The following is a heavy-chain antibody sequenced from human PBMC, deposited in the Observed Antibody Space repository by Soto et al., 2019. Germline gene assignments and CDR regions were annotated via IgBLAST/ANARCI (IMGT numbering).Heavy chain of an antibody. Sequence: QVQLVQSGAEVKKPGSSVKVSCKASGGTFSSYAISWVRQAPGQGLEWMGGIIPIFGTANYAQKFQGRVTITADESTSTAYMELSSLKPEDTALYYFARDTVATMFDYDCAMDVWGQGTTVTVSS. CDR1: GGTFSSYA. CDR2: IIPIFGTA. CDR3: ARDTVATMFDYDCAMDV. V-gene: IGHV1-69*12. D-gene: IGHD3-3*01. J-gene: IGHJ6*02.